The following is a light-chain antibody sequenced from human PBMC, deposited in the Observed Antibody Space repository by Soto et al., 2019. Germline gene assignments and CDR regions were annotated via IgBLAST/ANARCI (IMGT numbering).Light chain of an antibody. CDR3: KSYAGSNTYV. CDR1: RNDIGAYEF. V-gene: IGLV2-8*01. J-gene: IGLJ1*01. Sequence: QSVLAQPSSASGSPGQSVTISCTGTRNDIGAYEFVSWYQHHPGKAPKLIIYEVVQRPSGVPDRFSGSKSGNTAYLTVSGLQAADEADYYCKSYAGSNTYVFGTGTRSQS. CDR2: EVV.